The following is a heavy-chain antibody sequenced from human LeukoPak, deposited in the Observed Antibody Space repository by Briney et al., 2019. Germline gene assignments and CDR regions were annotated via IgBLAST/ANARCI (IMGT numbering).Heavy chain of an antibody. Sequence: GGSLRLSCAASGFTFDNYAIHWVRQAPGKGLEWVSLISGDGGSTYYADSMKGRFTISRDNSKNSLYLQMNSLRTEDTALYSCARDSQEFFQHWGQGTLVTVSS. CDR2: ISGDGGST. V-gene: IGHV3-43*02. CDR1: GFTFDNYA. J-gene: IGHJ1*01. CDR3: ARDSQEFFQH.